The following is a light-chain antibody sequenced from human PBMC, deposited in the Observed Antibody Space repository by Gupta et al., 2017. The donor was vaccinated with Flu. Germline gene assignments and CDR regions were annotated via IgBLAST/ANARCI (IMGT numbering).Light chain of an antibody. J-gene: IGKJ1*01. CDR2: GIS. Sequence: EVVLTKSPVTLSLSPGERATLSCRASESVRGCLAWYQQRPGQAPRLLIYGISNRASGIPARFSGSGSGTDFTLPISGLEPEDFAFYYCQQCGSWPTFGQGTKVEIK. CDR1: ESVRGC. CDR3: QQCGSWPT. V-gene: IGKV3-11*01.